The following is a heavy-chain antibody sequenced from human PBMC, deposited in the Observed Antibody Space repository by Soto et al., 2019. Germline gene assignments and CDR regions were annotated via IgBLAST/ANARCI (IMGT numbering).Heavy chain of an antibody. CDR3: AREGTFVWSYDY. CDR1: GYTFTSYD. V-gene: IGHV1-8*01. J-gene: IGHJ4*02. D-gene: IGHD2-21*01. CDR2: MNPNSGNT. Sequence: QVQLVQSGAEVKKPGASVKVSCKASGYTFTSYDINWVRQATRQGLEWMGWMNPNSGNTGYAQKFQGRVTMTRNSSISTAYMELSSLRSEDNVVYYCAREGTFVWSYDYWGQGTLVTVSS.